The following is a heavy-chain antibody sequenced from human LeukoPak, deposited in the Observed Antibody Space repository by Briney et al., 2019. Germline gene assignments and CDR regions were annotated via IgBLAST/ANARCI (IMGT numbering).Heavy chain of an antibody. V-gene: IGHV4-34*01. CDR2: INHSGST. D-gene: IGHD1-26*01. J-gene: IGHJ3*02. Sequence: PSETLSLTCAVSGGSLSGYYWSWIRHPPGKGLEWIGEINHSGSTNYTPSLKSRVTISVDTSKNQFSLKLSSVTAADTAVYYCAASYVDAFDMWGEGTMVTVSS. CDR3: AASYVDAFDM. CDR1: GGSLSGYY.